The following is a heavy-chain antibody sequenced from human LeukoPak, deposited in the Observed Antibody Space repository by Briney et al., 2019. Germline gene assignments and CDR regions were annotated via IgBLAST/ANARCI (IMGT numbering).Heavy chain of an antibody. J-gene: IGHJ3*02. CDR2: IYYSGST. CDR3: ARHGGAEFIFGLGDDAFDI. CDR1: GGSISSSSYY. D-gene: IGHD3-3*01. V-gene: IGHV4-39*01. Sequence: SETLSLTCTVSGGSISSSSYYWGWIRQPPGKGLEWIGSIYYSGSTYYNPSLKSRVTISVDTSKNQFSLKLSSVTAADTAVYYCARHGGAEFIFGLGDDAFDIWVKGQWSPSLQ.